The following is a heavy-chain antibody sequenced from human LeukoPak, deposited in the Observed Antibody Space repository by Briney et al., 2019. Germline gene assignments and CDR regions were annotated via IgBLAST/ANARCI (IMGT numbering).Heavy chain of an antibody. V-gene: IGHV1-69*13. D-gene: IGHD4-17*01. Sequence: ASVKVSCKASGGTFSSYAISWVRQAPGQGLEWMGGIIPIFGTANYAQKFQGRVTITADESTSPAYMELSSLRSEDTAVYYCARGDPVTTYYYYGMDVWGQGTTVTVSS. J-gene: IGHJ6*02. CDR3: ARGDPVTTYYYYGMDV. CDR2: IIPIFGTA. CDR1: GGTFSSYA.